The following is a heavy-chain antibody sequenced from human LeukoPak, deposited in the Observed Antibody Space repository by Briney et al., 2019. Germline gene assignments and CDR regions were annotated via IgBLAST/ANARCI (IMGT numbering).Heavy chain of an antibody. CDR2: FSAYNGNT. V-gene: IGHV1-18*04. Sequence: RASVKLSCNASGYTFTSYGISCVRQAPGQGLEWMGCFSAYNGNTNYAQKLQGRVTMTTDTSTRKAQMELRSVRSDDTAVYYCARGGFLYYYDSSGYYYNYWGQGTLVTVSS. CDR3: ARGGFLYYYDSSGYYYNY. D-gene: IGHD3-22*01. J-gene: IGHJ4*02. CDR1: GYTFTSYG.